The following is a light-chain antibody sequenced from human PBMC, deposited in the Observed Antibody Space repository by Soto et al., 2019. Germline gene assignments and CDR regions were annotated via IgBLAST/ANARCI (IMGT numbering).Light chain of an antibody. Sequence: QSALTQPASVSGSSGQSITISCTGTSSDVGTYNSVSWYQQHPGKAPKLIIYDVNNRPSGVSNRFSGSKSGNTASLTISGLQAEDEADYFCRSPTSSTTLGFGGGTKLTVL. CDR3: RSPTSSTTLG. V-gene: IGLV2-14*03. J-gene: IGLJ2*01. CDR2: DVN. CDR1: SSDVGTYNS.